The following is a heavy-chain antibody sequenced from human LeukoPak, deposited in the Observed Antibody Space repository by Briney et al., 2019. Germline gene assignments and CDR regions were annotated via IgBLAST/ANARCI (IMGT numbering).Heavy chain of an antibody. D-gene: IGHD5-12*01. V-gene: IGHV3-7*04. J-gene: IGHJ4*02. CDR3: ARDGYAGGMDY. CDR2: MNQDGSEK. Sequence: PGGSLRLSCAASGFTFTSHWLSWVRQAPGKGLEWVANMNQDGSEKYYVDSVKGRFTISRDNAKNSLYLQMKSLGAEDTAVHYCARDGYAGGMDYWGQGALVTVSS. CDR1: GFTFTSHW.